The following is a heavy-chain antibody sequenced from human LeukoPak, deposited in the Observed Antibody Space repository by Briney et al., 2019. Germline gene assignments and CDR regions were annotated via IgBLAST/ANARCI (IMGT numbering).Heavy chain of an antibody. V-gene: IGHV4-4*07. D-gene: IGHD4-17*01. Sequence: SETLPLPCTVSGGSISGFYWSWIRQPAGKGLEWIGRINPSGGTNYNPSLKSRVTMSTDTSSNKFSLNLRSVTAADTAVYYCAREYGDLDYWGRGTRVTVSS. J-gene: IGHJ4*02. CDR2: INPSGGT. CDR1: GGSISGFY. CDR3: AREYGDLDY.